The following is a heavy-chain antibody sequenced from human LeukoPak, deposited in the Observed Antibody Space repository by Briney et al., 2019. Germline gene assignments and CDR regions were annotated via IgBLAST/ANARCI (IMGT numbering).Heavy chain of an antibody. Sequence: PGGSLRLSCAASGFTFSSYEMNWVRLAPGKGLEWVSYISSSGSTIYYADSVKGRFTISRDNAKNSLYLQMNSLRAEDTAVYYCARALGFGYCSSTSCYIPPYWGQGTLVTVSS. J-gene: IGHJ4*02. V-gene: IGHV3-48*03. CDR2: ISSSGSTI. D-gene: IGHD2-2*02. CDR3: ARALGFGYCSSTSCYIPPY. CDR1: GFTFSSYE.